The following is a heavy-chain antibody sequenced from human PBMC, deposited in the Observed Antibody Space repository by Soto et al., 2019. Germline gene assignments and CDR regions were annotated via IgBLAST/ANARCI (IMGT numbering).Heavy chain of an antibody. CDR1: GGSISSYY. CDR2: IYYSGST. D-gene: IGHD6-19*01. Sequence: PSETLSLTCTVSGGSISSYYWSWIRQPPGKGLEWIGYIYYSGSTNYNPSLKSRVTISVDTSKNQFSLKLSSVTAADTAVYYCARVSAKDTYSSGWIDYYYYMDVWGKGTTVTVS. CDR3: ARVSAKDTYSSGWIDYYYYMDV. J-gene: IGHJ6*03. V-gene: IGHV4-59*01.